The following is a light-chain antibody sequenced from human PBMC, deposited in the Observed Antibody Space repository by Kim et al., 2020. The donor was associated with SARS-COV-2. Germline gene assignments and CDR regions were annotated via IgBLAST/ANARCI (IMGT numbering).Light chain of an antibody. Sequence: QLVLTQSPSASASLGASVKLTCILSSEHSTYSIAWHQQQPEKGPRFLMSINNDGSHNKGAGIPDRFSGSSSGAERYLTISSLHSEDEADYYCQTWGPDIQGFGGGTQLTVL. V-gene: IGLV4-69*02. CDR3: QTWGPDIQG. J-gene: IGLJ2*01. CDR2: INNDGSH. CDR1: SEHSTYS.